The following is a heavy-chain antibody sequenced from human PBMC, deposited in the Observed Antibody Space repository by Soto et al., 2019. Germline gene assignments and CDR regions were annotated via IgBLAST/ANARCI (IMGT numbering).Heavy chain of an antibody. V-gene: IGHV3-23*01. CDR1: GFTFSSYA. J-gene: IGHJ6*02. CDR3: AKGQHCSTTSCYFYFYGMDV. D-gene: IGHD2-2*01. Sequence: PGGSLRLSCAASGFTFSSYAMSWVRQAPGKGLEWVSAISGSGGSTYYAGSVKGRLTISRDNSKNTLYLQMNSLRAEDTAVYYCAKGQHCSTTSCYFYFYGMDVWGQGTKVTVSS. CDR2: ISGSGGST.